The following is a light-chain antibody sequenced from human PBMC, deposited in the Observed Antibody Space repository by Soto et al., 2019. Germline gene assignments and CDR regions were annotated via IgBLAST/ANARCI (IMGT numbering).Light chain of an antibody. CDR2: DTS. V-gene: IGKV3-15*01. CDR3: QQYNDWFSIT. CDR1: QSVSSK. J-gene: IGKJ5*01. Sequence: EIEMTQSPATLSLAPGERAALSCRASQSVSSKLAWYRQRPGQAPRLVIYDTSTRATGVPARFSGSGSGTEFTLTISSLQSEDFGVYYCQQYNDWFSITFGQGTRLEIK.